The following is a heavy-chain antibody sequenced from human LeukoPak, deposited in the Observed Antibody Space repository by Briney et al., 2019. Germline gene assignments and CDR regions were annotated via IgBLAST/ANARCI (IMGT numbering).Heavy chain of an antibody. V-gene: IGHV1-2*02. CDR2: INPNSGGT. CDR3: ARVAYYDSSGYSSDGD. Sequence: GASVKVSCKASGYTFTGYYMHWVRQAPGQGLEWMGWINPNSGGTNYAQKFQGRVTMTRDTSISTAYMELSRLRSDDTAVYYCARVAYYDSSGYSSDGDWGQGTLVTVSS. J-gene: IGHJ4*02. CDR1: GYTFTGYY. D-gene: IGHD3-22*01.